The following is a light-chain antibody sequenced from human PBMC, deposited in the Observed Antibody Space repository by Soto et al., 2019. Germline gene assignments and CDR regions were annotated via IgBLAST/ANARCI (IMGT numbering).Light chain of an antibody. CDR3: QQYNSYWT. V-gene: IGKV1-5*03. CDR1: QSISGW. Sequence: DIQMTQSPSTLSASVGDRVTITCRASQSISGWLAWYQQKPGKAPKLLIYKASSLESGVPSRFSGSGSGTEFTLSFSSLQPDYFATYYCQQYNSYWTFGQGTKVEIK. J-gene: IGKJ1*01. CDR2: KAS.